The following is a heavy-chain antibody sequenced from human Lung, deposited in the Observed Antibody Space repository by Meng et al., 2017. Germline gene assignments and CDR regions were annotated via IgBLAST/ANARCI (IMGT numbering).Heavy chain of an antibody. CDR2: INHSGST. D-gene: IGHD1-14*01. Sequence: QVQLQQWGAGLLKPSETLSLTCSVYGGSFSGYYWSGIRQPPGKGLEWIGEINHSGSTNYNPSLKSRVTISVDTSKNHFSLKLNSVTAADTAVFYCARGEREPDYWGQGTLVTVSS. V-gene: IGHV4-34*01. J-gene: IGHJ4*02. CDR3: ARGEREPDY. CDR1: GGSFSGYY.